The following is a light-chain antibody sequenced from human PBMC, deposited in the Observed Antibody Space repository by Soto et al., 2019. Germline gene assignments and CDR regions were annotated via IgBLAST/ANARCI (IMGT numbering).Light chain of an antibody. V-gene: IGKV3-15*01. Sequence: EIVMTQSPATLSVSPGESATLSCRASQSVSTNLAWYQQKPGQAPRLLIYGAFIRATGIPARFSGSGSGTDFTLTISSLQSEDFAVYFCQQFNNWPPGTFGQGTKLEIK. CDR1: QSVSTN. CDR3: QQFNNWPPGT. J-gene: IGKJ2*01. CDR2: GAF.